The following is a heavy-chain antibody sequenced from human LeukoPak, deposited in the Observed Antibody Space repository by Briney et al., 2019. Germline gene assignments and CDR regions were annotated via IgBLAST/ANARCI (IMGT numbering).Heavy chain of an antibody. J-gene: IGHJ6*03. CDR1: GGSFSGYY. CDR2: INHSGST. Sequence: SETLSLTCAVYGGSFSGYYWSWIRQPPGKGLEWIGEINHSGSTNYNPSRKSRVTISVDTSKNQFSLKLSSVTAADTAVYYCARGGMGRYYYYYMDVWGKGTTVTVSS. D-gene: IGHD3-10*01. CDR3: ARGGMGRYYYYYMDV. V-gene: IGHV4-34*01.